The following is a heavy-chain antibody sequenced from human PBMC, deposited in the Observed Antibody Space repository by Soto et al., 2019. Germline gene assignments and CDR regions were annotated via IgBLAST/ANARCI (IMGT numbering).Heavy chain of an antibody. CDR2: ISGNGGNT. CDR1: GFAFRSYP. V-gene: IGHV3-64*02. Sequence: GGSLRLSCTASGFAFRSYPMHWVRQAPGKGLEPVSAISGNGGNTYYADSVKGRFTISRDNSKNTLYLQMGGLTIEDMALYYCARERPAGSYDYWGRGTLVTSPQ. J-gene: IGHJ4*02. CDR3: ARERPAGSYDY. D-gene: IGHD1-26*01.